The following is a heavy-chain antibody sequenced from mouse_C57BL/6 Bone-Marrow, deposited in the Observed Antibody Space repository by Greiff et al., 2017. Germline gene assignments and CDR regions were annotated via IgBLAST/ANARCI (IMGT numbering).Heavy chain of an antibody. CDR2: IYPRRGNT. J-gene: IGHJ3*01. CDR3: ARRDYSDYAWVAY. Sequence: QVQLQQSGAELARPGASVKLSCKASGYTFTSYGISWVKQRTGQGLEWIGEIYPRRGNTYYNEKFKGKATLTADKSSSTAYMERRSLTSEDTAVYFCARRDYSDYAWVAYWGQGTLCTVSA. V-gene: IGHV1-81*01. D-gene: IGHD2-4*01. CDR1: GYTFTSYG.